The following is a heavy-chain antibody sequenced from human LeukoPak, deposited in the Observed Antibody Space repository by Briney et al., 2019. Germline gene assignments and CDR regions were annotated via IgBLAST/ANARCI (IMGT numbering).Heavy chain of an antibody. CDR3: AREASRAGTYYFDH. J-gene: IGHJ4*02. CDR1: GGSISSYY. V-gene: IGHV4-59*01. CDR2: IYYSGST. D-gene: IGHD3-10*01. Sequence: ASETLSLTCTVSGGSISSYYWSWIRQPPGKGLEWIGYIYYSGSTNYNPSLKSRVTISVDTSKNQFSLKLRSVTAADTAVYFCAREASRAGTYYFDHWGQGTLLTVSS.